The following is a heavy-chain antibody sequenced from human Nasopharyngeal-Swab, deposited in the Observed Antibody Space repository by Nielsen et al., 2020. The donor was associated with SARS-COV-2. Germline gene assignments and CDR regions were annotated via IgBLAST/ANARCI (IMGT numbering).Heavy chain of an antibody. D-gene: IGHD5-12*01. V-gene: IGHV1-69*01. CDR2: VIPIFGTA. J-gene: IGHJ4*02. Sequence: WVRQAPGQGLEWMGGVIPIFGTANYAQKCQGRVTITADESTSTAYMELSSLRSEDTAVYYCARDQRRGYSGYDHTYFDYWGQGTLVTVSS. CDR3: ARDQRRGYSGYDHTYFDY.